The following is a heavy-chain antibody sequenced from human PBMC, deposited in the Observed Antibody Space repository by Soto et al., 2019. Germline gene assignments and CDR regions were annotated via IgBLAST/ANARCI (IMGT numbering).Heavy chain of an antibody. Sequence: QVQLVESGGGVVQPGRSLRLSCAASGFTFSSYGMHWVHQAPGKGLERVEVIWYDGSNKYYADSVKGRFTIARDNSKNGLYLQMNSLRAEDTAVYYCARDQGRGYSYGFDYWGQGTLVTVSS. D-gene: IGHD5-18*01. CDR1: GFTFSSYG. CDR3: ARDQGRGYSYGFDY. CDR2: IWYDGSNK. V-gene: IGHV3-33*01. J-gene: IGHJ4*02.